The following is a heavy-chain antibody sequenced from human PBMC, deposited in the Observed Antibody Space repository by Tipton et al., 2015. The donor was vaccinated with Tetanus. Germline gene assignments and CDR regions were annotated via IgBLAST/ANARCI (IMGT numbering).Heavy chain of an antibody. CDR1: GGSISSGGYY. J-gene: IGHJ5*02. Sequence: TLSLTCTVSGGSISSGGYYWSWIRQHPGKGLEWIGYIYYSGSTYYNPSLKSRVTISVDTSKNQFSLKLSSVTAADTAVYYCARGATPRPGIAAAGMSSGWFDPWGQGTLVTVSS. D-gene: IGHD6-13*01. CDR2: IYYSGST. V-gene: IGHV4-31*03. CDR3: ARGATPRPGIAAAGMSSGWFDP.